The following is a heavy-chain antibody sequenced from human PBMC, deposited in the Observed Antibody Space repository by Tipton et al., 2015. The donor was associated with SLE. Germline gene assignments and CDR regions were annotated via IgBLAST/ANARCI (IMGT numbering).Heavy chain of an antibody. J-gene: IGHJ4*02. Sequence: TLSLICTVSGGSISSHYWSWIRQPPGKGLEWIGYIYYSGSTNYNPSLKSRVTISVDTSKNQFSLKLSSVTAADTAVYYCAREGYYGSGTDWGQGTLVTVSS. D-gene: IGHD3-10*01. CDR3: AREGYYGSGTD. V-gene: IGHV4-59*11. CDR2: IYYSGST. CDR1: GGSISSHY.